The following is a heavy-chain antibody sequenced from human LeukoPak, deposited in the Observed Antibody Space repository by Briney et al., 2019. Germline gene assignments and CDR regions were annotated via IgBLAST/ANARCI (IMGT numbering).Heavy chain of an antibody. Sequence: GASVKVSCKASGYTFTGYYMHWVRQAPGQGLEWMGWINPNSGGTNYAQKFQGRVTMTRDTSISTAYVELSRLRSDDTAVYYCAREHLGMMAGTTPYYYGMDVWGQGTTVTVSS. D-gene: IGHD1-7*01. CDR1: GYTFTGYY. J-gene: IGHJ6*02. CDR2: INPNSGGT. CDR3: AREHLGMMAGTTPYYYGMDV. V-gene: IGHV1-2*02.